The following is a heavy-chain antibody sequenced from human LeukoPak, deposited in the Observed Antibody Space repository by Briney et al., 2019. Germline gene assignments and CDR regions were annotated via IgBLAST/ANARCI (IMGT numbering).Heavy chain of an antibody. CDR3: AKDADLDYYGSGSPFDY. J-gene: IGHJ4*02. CDR1: GFTFSSYG. CDR2: ISYDGSNK. D-gene: IGHD3-10*01. Sequence: GGSLRLSCAASGFTFSSYGMHWVRQAPGKGLEWVAVISYDGSNKYYADSVKGRFTISRDNSKNTLYLQMNSLRAEDTAVYYCAKDADLDYYGSGSPFDYWGQGILVTVSS. V-gene: IGHV3-30*18.